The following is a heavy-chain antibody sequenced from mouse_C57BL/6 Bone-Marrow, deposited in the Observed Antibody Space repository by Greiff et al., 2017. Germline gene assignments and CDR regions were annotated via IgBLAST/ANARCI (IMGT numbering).Heavy chain of an antibody. Sequence: QVQLKQSGAELARPGASVKLSCKASGYTFTSYGISWVKQSTGQGLEWIGEIYPRSGDTYYNGKFKGKATLPADKSSSTAYMELRSLTAEDSAVYFCARPSTVVTNYYAMDYWGQGTSVTVSS. J-gene: IGHJ4*01. CDR2: IYPRSGDT. CDR1: GYTFTSYG. D-gene: IGHD1-1*01. V-gene: IGHV1-81*01. CDR3: ARPSTVVTNYYAMDY.